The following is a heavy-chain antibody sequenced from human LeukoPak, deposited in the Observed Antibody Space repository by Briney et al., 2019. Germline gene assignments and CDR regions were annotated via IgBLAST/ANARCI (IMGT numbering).Heavy chain of an antibody. J-gene: IGHJ4*02. Sequence: GGTLRLSCAASGFTFSSYAMSWVRQAPGKGLEWVSAISGSGGSTYYADSVKGRFTISRDNSKNTLYLQMNSLRAEDTAVYYCAKGDRAAAGSPYFDYWGQGTLVTVSS. D-gene: IGHD6-13*01. CDR3: AKGDRAAAGSPYFDY. CDR2: ISGSGGST. V-gene: IGHV3-23*01. CDR1: GFTFSSYA.